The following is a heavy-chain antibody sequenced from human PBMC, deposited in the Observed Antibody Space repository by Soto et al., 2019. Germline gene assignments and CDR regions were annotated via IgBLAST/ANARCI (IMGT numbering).Heavy chain of an antibody. CDR2: IWSDGSDK. V-gene: IGHV3-33*01. D-gene: IGHD6-19*01. CDR3: ARGPVSSAWYFGGN. CDR1: GFTFSSYG. Sequence: VQLVESGGGVVQPGRSLRLSCAASGFTFSSYGMHWVRQAPGKGLEWMAVIWSDGSDKYYADSVKGRFTISRDNSKNTLFLQMNSLRAEDTAVYFCARGPVSSAWYFGGNWGQGTLVTVSS. J-gene: IGHJ4*02.